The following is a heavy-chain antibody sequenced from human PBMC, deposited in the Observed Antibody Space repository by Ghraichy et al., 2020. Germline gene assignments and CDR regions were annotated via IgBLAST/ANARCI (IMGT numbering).Heavy chain of an antibody. CDR3: ARGYLFFDY. CDR2: ISSSSYI. J-gene: IGHJ4*02. D-gene: IGHD2-15*01. CDR1: GFTFSSYS. V-gene: IGHV3-21*01. Sequence: LNISCAASGFTFSSYSMNWVRQAPGKGLEWVSSISSSSYIYYADSVKGRFTISRDNAKNSLYLQMNSLRAEDTAVYYCARGYLFFDYWGQGTLVTVSS.